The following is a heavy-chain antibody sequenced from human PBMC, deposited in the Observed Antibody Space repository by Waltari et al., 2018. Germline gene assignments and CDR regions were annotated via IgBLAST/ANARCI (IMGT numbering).Heavy chain of an antibody. J-gene: IGHJ3*01. CDR2: INPDGMTR. Sequence: EVQVVESGGGLAQPGGSLRLSCAASGFTFSRSWMHLVRQAPGKGLVGVSRINPDGMTRDYADSVEGRFTISRDNAQNTLYLQLNNLRVDDTAIYYCARELRGDNDLWGQGTMVTVSS. CDR1: GFTFSRSW. V-gene: IGHV3-74*01. D-gene: IGHD3-9*01. CDR3: ARELRGDNDL.